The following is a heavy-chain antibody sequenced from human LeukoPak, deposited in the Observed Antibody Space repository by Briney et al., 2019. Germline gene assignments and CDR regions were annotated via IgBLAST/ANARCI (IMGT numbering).Heavy chain of an antibody. CDR1: GGTFSSYA. CDR3: ARGDDFWSGYFRYYFDY. Sequence: GASVKVSCKASGGTFSSYAISWVRQAPGQGLEWMGGIIPIFGTANYAQKFQGRVTITADESTSTAYMELSSLRSEDTAVYYCARGDDFWSGYFRYYFDYWGQGTLVTVSS. D-gene: IGHD3-3*01. CDR2: IIPIFGTA. J-gene: IGHJ4*02. V-gene: IGHV1-69*13.